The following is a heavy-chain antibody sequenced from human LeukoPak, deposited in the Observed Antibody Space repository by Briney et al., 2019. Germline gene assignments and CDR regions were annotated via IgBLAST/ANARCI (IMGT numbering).Heavy chain of an antibody. J-gene: IGHJ4*02. D-gene: IGHD3-16*01. CDR3: ARGGRISTSSHDY. V-gene: IGHV1-2*02. Sequence: ASVKVSCKASGYTFTGYYIQWVRQAPGQGLEWMGWINPHSGGTNYAQKFQGRVTMTRDTSISTAHMELSRLRSDDTAVYYCARGGRISTSSHDYWGQGTLVTVSS. CDR1: GYTFTGYY. CDR2: INPHSGGT.